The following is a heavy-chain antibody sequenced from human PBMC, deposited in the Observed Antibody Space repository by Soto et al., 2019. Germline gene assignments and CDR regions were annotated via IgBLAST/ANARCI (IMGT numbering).Heavy chain of an antibody. V-gene: IGHV3-23*01. D-gene: IGHD1-20*01. CDR2: ISGSGSST. CDR3: AKVLGPPQSYNWNH. J-gene: IGHJ5*02. Sequence: PGGSLRLSCAASGFTFSSCAMSCFRQAPGKGQECVSAISGSGSSTCYADSVKGRLTISRDNSKNTLYLQMNSLRAEDTAVYYCAKVLGPPQSYNWNHWGQRILVTVSS. CDR1: GFTFSSCA.